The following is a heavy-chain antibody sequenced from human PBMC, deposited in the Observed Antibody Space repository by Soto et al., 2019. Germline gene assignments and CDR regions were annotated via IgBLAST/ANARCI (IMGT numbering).Heavy chain of an antibody. D-gene: IGHD3-22*01. CDR1: GFTFSSYA. J-gene: IGHJ3*02. V-gene: IGHV3-23*01. Sequence: TGGSLRLSCAASGFTFSSYAMSWVRQAPGKGLEWVSAISGSGGSTYYADSVKGRFTISRDNSKNTLYLQMNSLRAEDTAVYYCAKAERITMIVVVIISAAFDIWGQGTRVTVSS. CDR2: ISGSGGST. CDR3: AKAERITMIVVVIISAAFDI.